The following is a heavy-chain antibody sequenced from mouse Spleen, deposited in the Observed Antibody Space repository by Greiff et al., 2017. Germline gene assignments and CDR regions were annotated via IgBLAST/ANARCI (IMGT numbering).Heavy chain of an antibody. J-gene: IGHJ3*01. CDR2: ISSGGSYT. Sequence: EVKVVESGGGLVKPGGSLKLSCAASGFTFSSYAMSWVRQTPEKRLEWVATISSGGSYTYYPASVTGRFTISRDNAKNTLYLQMSSLRSEDTAMYYCGRPPSYYDYEKAWFAYWGQGTLVTVSA. CDR3: GRPPSYYDYEKAWFAY. D-gene: IGHD2-4*01. CDR1: GFTFSSYA. V-gene: IGHV5-9-1*01.